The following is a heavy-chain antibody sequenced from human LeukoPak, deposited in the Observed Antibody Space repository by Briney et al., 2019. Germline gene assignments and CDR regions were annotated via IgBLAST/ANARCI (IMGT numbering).Heavy chain of an antibody. CDR1: GFPLTYYG. CDR3: AKDSGEMATNWDFDY. Sequence: PGGSLRLSCAASGFPLTYYGMHWVRQAPGKGLEWVALISYDGNKKYYADSVKGRFTISRDNSGNTHYLQMNSLRVEDTAIYYCAKDSGEMATNWDFDYWGQGTLVTVSS. V-gene: IGHV3-30*18. D-gene: IGHD5-24*01. J-gene: IGHJ4*02. CDR2: ISYDGNKK.